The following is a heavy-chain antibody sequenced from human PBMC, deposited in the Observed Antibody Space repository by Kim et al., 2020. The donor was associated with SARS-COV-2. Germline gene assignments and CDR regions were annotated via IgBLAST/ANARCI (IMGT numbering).Heavy chain of an antibody. J-gene: IGHJ6*02. CDR3: ARADSSSWYRSRFDYGMDV. D-gene: IGHD6-13*01. V-gene: IGHV3-48*03. CDR2: ISSSGSTI. Sequence: GGSLRLSCAASGFTFSSYEMNWVRQAPGKGLEWVSYISSSGSTIYYADSVKGRFTISRDNAKNSLYLQMNSLRAEDTAVYYCARADSSSWYRSRFDYGMDVWGQGTTVTVSS. CDR1: GFTFSSYE.